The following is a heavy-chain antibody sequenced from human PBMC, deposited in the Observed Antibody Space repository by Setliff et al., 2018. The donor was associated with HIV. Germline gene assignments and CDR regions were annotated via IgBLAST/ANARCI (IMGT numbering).Heavy chain of an antibody. D-gene: IGHD3-3*01. J-gene: IGHJ3*02. V-gene: IGHV4-39*01. CDR2: IYYSGST. CDR3: ARPITIFDAFDI. CDR1: GGSISSSSYY. Sequence: SETLSLTCTVSGGSISSSSYYWGWIRQPPGKGLEWIGSIYYSGSTYYNPSLKSRVTISVDTSKNQFSLKLSSVTAADTAVCYCARPITIFDAFDIWGQGTMVTVSS.